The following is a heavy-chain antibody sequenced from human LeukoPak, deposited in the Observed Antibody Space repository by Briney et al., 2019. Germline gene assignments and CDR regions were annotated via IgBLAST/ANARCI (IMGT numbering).Heavy chain of an antibody. CDR2: ISSSSSTI. Sequence: GGSLRLSCAASGFTFSSYSMNWVRQAPGKGLEWVSYISSSSSTIYYADSVKGRFTISRDNAKNSLYLQMNSLRAEDTAVYYCARVMGMYSSSWPFDYWGQGTLVTASS. J-gene: IGHJ4*02. CDR3: ARVMGMYSSSWPFDY. CDR1: GFTFSSYS. D-gene: IGHD6-13*01. V-gene: IGHV3-48*01.